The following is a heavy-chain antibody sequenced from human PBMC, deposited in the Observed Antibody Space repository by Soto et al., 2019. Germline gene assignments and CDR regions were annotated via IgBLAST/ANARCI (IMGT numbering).Heavy chain of an antibody. J-gene: IGHJ6*02. CDR1: GFTFSSYG. CDR3: ARGRDYYYGMDV. Sequence: GGSRRLSCAASGFTFSSYGMHWVRQAPGKGLERVAVIWYDGNNKYYADSVKGRFTIFRENSKNTLYFQMNSLRAEDKAVYYCARGRDYYYGMDVWGQGTTVTVSS. CDR2: IWYDGNNK. V-gene: IGHV3-33*01.